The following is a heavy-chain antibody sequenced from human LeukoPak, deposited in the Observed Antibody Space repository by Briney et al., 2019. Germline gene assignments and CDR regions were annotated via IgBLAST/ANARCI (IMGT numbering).Heavy chain of an antibody. V-gene: IGHV3-53*01. Sequence: GGSLRLSCAVSGFFFSNYYMEWVRQAPGKGLDWVSVIFTAGSTYNADSVKGRFTISRDNFKNTLYLQMNSLRAEDTAVYYCARAGYLGTDAFDIWGQGTMVTVSS. D-gene: IGHD1-14*01. CDR3: ARAGYLGTDAFDI. J-gene: IGHJ3*02. CDR2: IFTAGST. CDR1: GFFFSNYY.